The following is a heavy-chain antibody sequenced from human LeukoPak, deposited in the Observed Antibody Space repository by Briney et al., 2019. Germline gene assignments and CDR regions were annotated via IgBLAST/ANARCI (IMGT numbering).Heavy chain of an antibody. CDR2: ISTSGGST. D-gene: IGHD3-10*01. Sequence: GGSLRLSCAAYGFTVTSYAMNWVRPAQGKGLEWVATISTSGGSTYYADFVKGRFTISRDNSKNTLYLQMNSLRAEDTAVYYCAKNGHGSGSYYPRTKYYFDYWGQGTLVTVSS. CDR1: GFTVTSYA. CDR3: AKNGHGSGSYYPRTKYYFDY. V-gene: IGHV3-23*01. J-gene: IGHJ4*02.